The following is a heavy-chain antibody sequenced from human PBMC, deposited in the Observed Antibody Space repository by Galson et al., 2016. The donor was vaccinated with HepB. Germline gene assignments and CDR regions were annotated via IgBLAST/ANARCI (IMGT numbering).Heavy chain of an antibody. J-gene: IGHJ4*02. CDR1: GFTFSNHY. CDR2: INSDGSNA. V-gene: IGHV3-74*01. Sequence: SLRLSCAGSGFTFSNHYVHWVRQAPGKGLVWVSRINSDGSNANYVDSVKGRFTISRDNARNTLYLHVNSLRAEDAAVYYCARENGDYLFIDYWGQGTLVTVSS. D-gene: IGHD4-17*01. CDR3: ARENGDYLFIDY.